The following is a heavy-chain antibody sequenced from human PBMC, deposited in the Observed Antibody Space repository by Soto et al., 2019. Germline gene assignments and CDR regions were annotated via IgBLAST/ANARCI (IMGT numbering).Heavy chain of an antibody. CDR3: AKDRPASGYSSGKGYFQH. CDR1: GFTFSSYA. D-gene: IGHD6-19*01. CDR2: ISGSGGST. Sequence: EVQLLESGGGLVQPGGSLRLSCAASGFTFSSYAMSWVRQAPGKGLEWVSAISGSGGSTYYADSVKGRFTISRDNSKNTLYLQMNSLRAEDTAVYYCAKDRPASGYSSGKGYFQHWGQGTLVTVSS. V-gene: IGHV3-23*01. J-gene: IGHJ1*01.